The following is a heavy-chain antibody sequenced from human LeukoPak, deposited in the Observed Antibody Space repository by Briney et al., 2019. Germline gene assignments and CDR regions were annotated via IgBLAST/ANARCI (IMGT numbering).Heavy chain of an antibody. J-gene: IGHJ4*02. D-gene: IGHD2-15*01. CDR3: ARAPPTIVVVVAATPLDY. CDR1: GFTFSSYG. CDR2: IRYVGSNK. Sequence: GGSLRLSCAASGFTFSSYGMHWVRQAPGKGLEWVAFIRYVGSNKYYADSVKGRFTISRDNAKNSLYLQMNSLRAEDTAVYYCARAPPTIVVVVAATPLDYWGQGTLVTVSS. V-gene: IGHV3-30*02.